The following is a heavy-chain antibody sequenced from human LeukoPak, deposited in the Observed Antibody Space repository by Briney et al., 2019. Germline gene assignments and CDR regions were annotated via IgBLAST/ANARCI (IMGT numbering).Heavy chain of an antibody. Sequence: GGSLRLSCAASGFTFSSYGMNWVRQAPGKGLEWVAVIWYDGSNKYYAASVKGRFTISRDNSKNTLYLQMNGLRAEDTAVYYCAREGHCSGGSCYSVDYWGEGTLVTVSS. J-gene: IGHJ4*02. V-gene: IGHV3-33*01. CDR3: AREGHCSGGSCYSVDY. CDR1: GFTFSSYG. D-gene: IGHD2-15*01. CDR2: IWYDGSNK.